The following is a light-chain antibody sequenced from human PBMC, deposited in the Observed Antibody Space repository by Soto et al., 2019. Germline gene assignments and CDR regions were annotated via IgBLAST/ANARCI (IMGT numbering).Light chain of an antibody. V-gene: IGKV3-15*01. J-gene: IGKJ2*01. CDR1: QSVSSS. Sequence: EIVMTQSPATLSVSPGDRATLSCRASQSVSSSLAWYQQKPGQAPRLRIYGASTRATGISARFSGSWSGTEFTLTISILQSEDFAVYYWQQYNNWPPYTFGQGTKLEIK. CDR3: QQYNNWPPYT. CDR2: GAS.